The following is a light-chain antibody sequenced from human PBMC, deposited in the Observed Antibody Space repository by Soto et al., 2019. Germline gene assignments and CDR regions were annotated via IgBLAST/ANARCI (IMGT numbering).Light chain of an antibody. Sequence: EIVMTQSPATLSVSPGERATLSCRASQSVTSNLARYQQKPGRAPRLLIYGASTRATGIPARFSGSGSGTEFTLTISNLQYEDFALYYCQHYFNWPYTSGPGTKVDIK. CDR2: GAS. CDR3: QHYFNWPYT. V-gene: IGKV3-15*01. CDR1: QSVTSN. J-gene: IGKJ2*01.